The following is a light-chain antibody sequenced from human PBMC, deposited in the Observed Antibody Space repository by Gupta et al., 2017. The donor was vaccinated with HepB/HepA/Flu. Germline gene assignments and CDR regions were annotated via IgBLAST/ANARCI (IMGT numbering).Light chain of an antibody. J-gene: IGKJ5*01. V-gene: IGKV3-11*01. CDR2: DAS. Sequence: EIVLTQSPATLSLSPGERATLSCRASQSVSNRLAWYQQKRGQAPRLLIYDASNRAAGIPARFSGSGSRTYFTLTISSLEPEDFAVYYCHQHANWSPITFGQGTRLEIK. CDR1: QSVSNR. CDR3: HQHANWSPIT.